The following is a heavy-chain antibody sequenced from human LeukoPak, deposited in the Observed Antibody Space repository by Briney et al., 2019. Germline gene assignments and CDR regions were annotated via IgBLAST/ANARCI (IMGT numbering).Heavy chain of an antibody. CDR2: ILNNGNYI. CDR3: ARDKSPSERAFDI. Sequence: KSGGSLRLSCAASGFSFSDSHMNWVRQAPGKGLEWVSFILNNGNYINYADSVQGRFTTSRDNAKNSLYLQMNSLRGEDTAVYYCARDKSPSERAFDIWGQGTMVTVSS. CDR1: GFSFSDSH. J-gene: IGHJ3*02. V-gene: IGHV3-21*01.